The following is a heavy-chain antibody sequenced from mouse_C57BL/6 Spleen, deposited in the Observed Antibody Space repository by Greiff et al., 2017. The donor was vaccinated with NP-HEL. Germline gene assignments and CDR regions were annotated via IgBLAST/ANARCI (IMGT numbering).Heavy chain of an antibody. CDR3: TRLSYDYDEGGY. CDR2: IDPETGGT. V-gene: IGHV1-15*01. Sequence: LVESGAELVRPGASVTLSCKASGYTFTDYEMHWVKQTPVHGLEWIGAIDPETGGTAYNQKFKGKAILTADKSSSTAYMELRSLTSEDSAVYYCTRLSYDYDEGGYWGQGTTLTVSS. D-gene: IGHD2-4*01. J-gene: IGHJ2*01. CDR1: GYTFTDYE.